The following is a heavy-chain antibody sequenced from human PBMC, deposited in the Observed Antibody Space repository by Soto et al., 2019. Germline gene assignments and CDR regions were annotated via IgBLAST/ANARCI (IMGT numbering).Heavy chain of an antibody. J-gene: IGHJ4*02. D-gene: IGHD4-17*01. V-gene: IGHV3-7*01. Sequence: GGSLRLSCAASGFTFSSYWMSWVRQAPGKGLEWVAKINQDGSEKYYVDSVKGRFTISRDNAKNSLYLQMNSLRAEDTAVYYCARALSGDYVFYFDYWGQGTLVTVSS. CDR1: GFTFSSYW. CDR2: INQDGSEK. CDR3: ARALSGDYVFYFDY.